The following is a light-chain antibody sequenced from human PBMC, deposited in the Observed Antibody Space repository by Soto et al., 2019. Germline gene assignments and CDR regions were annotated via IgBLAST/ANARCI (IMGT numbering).Light chain of an antibody. CDR2: CDS. CDR3: LVWESSYYV. Sequence: SYELTQPPSVSVAPGKTASITCGENNIGTKSVHWYQQKPGQAPRLVIYCDSDRPSGIPERFSGSNSGNTATLTISRVEAGDEADYYCLVWESSYYVFGTGTKVTVL. J-gene: IGLJ1*01. CDR1: NIGTKS. V-gene: IGLV3-21*01.